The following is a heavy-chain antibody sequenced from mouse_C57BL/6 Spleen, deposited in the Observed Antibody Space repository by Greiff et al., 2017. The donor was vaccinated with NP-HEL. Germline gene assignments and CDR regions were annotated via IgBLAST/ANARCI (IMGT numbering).Heavy chain of an antibody. D-gene: IGHD3-1*01. CDR2: IYPRSGNT. Sequence: QVQLQQSGAELARPGASVKLSCKASGYTFTSYGISWVKQRTGQGLVWIGEIYPRSGNTYYNEKFKGKATLTADKSSSTAYMELRSLTSEDSAVYFCARSGLPLGWGQGTSVTVSS. CDR1: GYTFTSYG. J-gene: IGHJ4*01. CDR3: ARSGLPLG. V-gene: IGHV1-81*01.